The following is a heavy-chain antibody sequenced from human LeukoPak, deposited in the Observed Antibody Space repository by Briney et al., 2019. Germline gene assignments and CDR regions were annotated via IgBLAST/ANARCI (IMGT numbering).Heavy chain of an antibody. J-gene: IGHJ4*02. D-gene: IGHD4-17*01. CDR3: ARESTVTRTFDY. Sequence: GGSLRLSCAASGFTFSSYAMHWVRQGPGKGLEWVAVISYDGSNKYYADSVKGRFTISRDNSKNTLYLQMNSLRAEDTAVYYCARESTVTRTFDYWGQGTLVTVSS. CDR1: GFTFSSYA. CDR2: ISYDGSNK. V-gene: IGHV3-30-3*01.